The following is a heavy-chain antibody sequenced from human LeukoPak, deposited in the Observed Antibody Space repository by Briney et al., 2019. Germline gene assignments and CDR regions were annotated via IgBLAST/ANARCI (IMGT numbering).Heavy chain of an antibody. CDR2: IRSKTFGGTT. CDR3: TRYSGRTDY. Sequence: PGGSLRLSCAASGFTFTHSWMSWVRQAPGKGLEWVAFIRSKTFGGTTEYAASVKGRFTISRDDSKSIAYLQMNSLKTEDTAVYYCTRYSGRTDYWGQGTLVSVSS. V-gene: IGHV3-49*04. J-gene: IGHJ4*02. D-gene: IGHD5-18*01. CDR1: GFTFTHSW.